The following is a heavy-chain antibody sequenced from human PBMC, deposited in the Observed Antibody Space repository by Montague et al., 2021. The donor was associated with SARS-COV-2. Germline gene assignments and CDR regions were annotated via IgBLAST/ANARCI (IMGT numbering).Heavy chain of an antibody. CDR3: ARALVPEEWLFGGDYYYMDV. Sequence: SETLSLTCTVSGGSISSYYWSWIRQPPGKGLEWTGYIYYSGSTNXNPSLKSRVTISVDTSKNQFSLKLSSVTAADTAVYYCARALVPEEWLFGGDYYYMDVWGKGTTVTVSS. V-gene: IGHV4-59*01. D-gene: IGHD3-3*01. CDR1: GGSISSYY. J-gene: IGHJ6*03. CDR2: IYYSGST.